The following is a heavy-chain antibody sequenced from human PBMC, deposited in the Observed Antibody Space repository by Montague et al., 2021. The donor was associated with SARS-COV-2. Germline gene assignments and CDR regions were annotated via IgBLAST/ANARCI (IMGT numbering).Heavy chain of an antibody. V-gene: IGHV3-30-3*01. CDR1: GITFSSYA. CDR3: AREGLSGSYYGFLDY. Sequence: SLRLSCAASGITFSSYAMHWVRQAPGKGLEWVAVISYDGSNKYYADPVKGRSTISRDNSKNTLYLQMNSLRAEDTAVYYCAREGLSGSYYGFLDYWGQGTLVIVSS. D-gene: IGHD3-10*01. J-gene: IGHJ4*02. CDR2: ISYDGSNK.